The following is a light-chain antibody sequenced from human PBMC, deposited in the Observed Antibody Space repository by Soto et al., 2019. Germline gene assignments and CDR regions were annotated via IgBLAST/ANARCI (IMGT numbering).Light chain of an antibody. CDR3: QSYDSSLRSYV. J-gene: IGLJ1*01. Sequence: QSVLTQPASVSGSPGQSITISCTGTSSDVGGYNYVSWYQQHPGKAPKLMIYEVSNRPSGVSNRFSGSKSGNTASLTISGLQAEDEADYYCQSYDSSLRSYVFGAGTKGTVL. CDR2: EVS. CDR1: SSDVGGYNY. V-gene: IGLV2-14*01.